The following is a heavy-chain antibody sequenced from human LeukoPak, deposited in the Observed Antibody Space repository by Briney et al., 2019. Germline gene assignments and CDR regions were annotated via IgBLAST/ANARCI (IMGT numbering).Heavy chain of an antibody. CDR1: GFTVSSNY. CDR2: IYSGGST. V-gene: IGHV3-66*01. D-gene: IGHD3-22*01. J-gene: IGHJ4*02. CDR3: ARGGTSGYTYYFDY. Sequence: QPGGSLRLSCAASGFTVSSNYMSWVRQAPGKGLEWVSVIYSGGSTYYADSVKGRFTISRDNSKSTMYLRMNSLRAEDTAVYYCARGGTSGYTYYFDYWGQGTLVTVSS.